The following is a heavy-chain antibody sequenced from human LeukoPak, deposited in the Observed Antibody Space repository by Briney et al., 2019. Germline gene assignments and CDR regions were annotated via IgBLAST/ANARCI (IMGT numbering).Heavy chain of an antibody. D-gene: IGHD3-22*01. CDR2: ISGSGGST. CDR1: GFTFSNYA. V-gene: IGHV3-23*01. CDR3: ARCDSSGYYYSGVVY. Sequence: GGSLRLSCAASGFTFSNYAMSWVRQALGKGLEWVSVISGSGGSTYYTDSVKGRFTISRDNSKNTLYLQMNSLRAEDTGVYYCARCDSSGYYYSGVVYWGQGTLVTVSS. J-gene: IGHJ4*02.